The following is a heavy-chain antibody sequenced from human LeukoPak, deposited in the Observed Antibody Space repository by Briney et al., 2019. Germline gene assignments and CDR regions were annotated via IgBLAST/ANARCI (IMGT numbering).Heavy chain of an antibody. CDR2: IYYSGST. CDR1: GGSISSGSYY. CDR3: ARVHSSGWWGFDY. D-gene: IGHD6-19*01. V-gene: IGHV4-61*01. Sequence: SQTLSLTYTVSGGSISSGSYYWSWIRQPPGKGLEWIGYIYYSGSTNYNPSLKSRVTISVDTSKNQFSLKLSSVTAADTAVYYCARVHSSGWWGFDYWGQGTLVTVSS. J-gene: IGHJ4*02.